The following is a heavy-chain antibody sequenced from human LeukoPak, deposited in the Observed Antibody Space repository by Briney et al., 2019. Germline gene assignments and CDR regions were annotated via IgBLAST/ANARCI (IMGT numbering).Heavy chain of an antibody. V-gene: IGHV4-59*08. Sequence: SETLSLTCTVSGGSISSYYWSWIRQPPGKGLEWIGYIHHSGSTNYSPSLKSRVTISVDTSKNRFSLRLSSLTAADTAVYFCAGSGWSFDAFDFWGQGTMVTVSS. J-gene: IGHJ3*01. CDR2: IHHSGST. D-gene: IGHD6-19*01. CDR1: GGSISSYY. CDR3: AGSGWSFDAFDF.